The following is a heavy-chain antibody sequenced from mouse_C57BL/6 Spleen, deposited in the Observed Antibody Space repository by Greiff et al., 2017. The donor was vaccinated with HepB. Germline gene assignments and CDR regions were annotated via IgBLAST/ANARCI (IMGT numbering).Heavy chain of an antibody. CDR2: IYPRSGNT. D-gene: IGHD1-1*01. Sequence: QVQLQQSGAELARPGASVKLSCKASGYTFTSYGISWVKQRTGQGLEWIGEIYPRSGNTYYNEKFKGKATLTADKSSSTAYMELRSLTSEDSAVYFCARRGSSYESAMDYWGQGTSVTVSS. CDR1: GYTFTSYG. CDR3: ARRGSSYESAMDY. J-gene: IGHJ4*01. V-gene: IGHV1-81*01.